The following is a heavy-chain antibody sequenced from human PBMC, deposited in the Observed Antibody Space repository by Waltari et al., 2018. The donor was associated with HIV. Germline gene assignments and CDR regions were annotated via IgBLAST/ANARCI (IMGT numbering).Heavy chain of an antibody. CDR2: IYYTGRA. Sequence: QLQLQESDPGLVKPSETLSLTCTVSGGSVSSSSYFWGWIRQPPGKGLEWIGRIYYTGRAYYNPSLKRRVTISVDTSKNQFSLKVTSVTAADTAVYYCARHALRVGAAYWNFDLWGRGTLVTVSS. CDR3: ARHALRVGAAYWNFDL. V-gene: IGHV4-39*01. D-gene: IGHD1-26*01. CDR1: GGSVSSSSYF. J-gene: IGHJ2*01.